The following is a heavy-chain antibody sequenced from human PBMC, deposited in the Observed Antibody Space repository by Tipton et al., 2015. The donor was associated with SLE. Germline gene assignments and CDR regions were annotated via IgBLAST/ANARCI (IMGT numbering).Heavy chain of an antibody. CDR2: IYHSGIT. D-gene: IGHD5-12*01. Sequence: LRLSCTVSGGSISSYYWTWIRQPPGKRLEWIAYIYHSGITNYNPSLQSRVTISVDRSKNQFSLKLSSVTAADTAVYYCARDLHGGYRGGAFDIWGQGTMVTVSS. V-gene: IGHV4-59*12. J-gene: IGHJ3*02. CDR1: GGSISSYY. CDR3: ARDLHGGYRGGAFDI.